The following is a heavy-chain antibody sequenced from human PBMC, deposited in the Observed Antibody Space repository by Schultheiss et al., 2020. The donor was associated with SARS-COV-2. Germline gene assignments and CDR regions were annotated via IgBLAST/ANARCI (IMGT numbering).Heavy chain of an antibody. D-gene: IGHD2-15*01. CDR1: GFTFSSYW. CDR3: AKVYSRLRYYYYYYMDV. J-gene: IGHJ6*03. CDR2: INSDGSST. V-gene: IGHV3-74*01. Sequence: GGSLRLSCAASGFTFSSYWMHWVRQAPGKGLVWVSRINSDGSSTSYADSVKGRFTISRDNAKNTLYLQMNSLRAEDTAVYYCAKVYSRLRYYYYYYMDVWGKGTTVTVSS.